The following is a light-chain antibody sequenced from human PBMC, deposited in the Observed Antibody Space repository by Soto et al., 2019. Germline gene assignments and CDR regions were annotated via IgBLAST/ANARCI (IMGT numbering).Light chain of an antibody. CDR3: QQYGSSLYT. V-gene: IGKV3-20*01. Sequence: EIVLTQSPGTLSLSPGERATLSCRASQSVSSSYLAWYQQKPVQAPRLLIYGASSRATGIPDRFSGSRSGTDISLTISRLEPEDFAVYYCQQYGSSLYTFGQGTKLEIK. CDR2: GAS. CDR1: QSVSSSY. J-gene: IGKJ2*01.